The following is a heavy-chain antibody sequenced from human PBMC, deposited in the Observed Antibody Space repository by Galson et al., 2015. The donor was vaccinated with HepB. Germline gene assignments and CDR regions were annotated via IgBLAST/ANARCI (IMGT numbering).Heavy chain of an antibody. Sequence: SLRLSCAASGFTFSSYSMNWVRQAPGKGLEWVSSLDSSSYIYYADSVKGRFIISRDNAKSTLYLQMNSLRAEDTALYYCARDFSRGWYLDSWGQGTLVTVSS. J-gene: IGHJ4*02. V-gene: IGHV3-21*01. CDR1: GFTFSSYS. CDR2: LDSSSYI. D-gene: IGHD6-19*01. CDR3: ARDFSRGWYLDS.